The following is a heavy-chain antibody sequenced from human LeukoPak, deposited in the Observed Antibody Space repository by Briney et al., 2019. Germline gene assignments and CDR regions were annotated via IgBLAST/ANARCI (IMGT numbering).Heavy chain of an antibody. CDR2: IIPIFGTA. CDR3: AREGPWSSSSWYGYYQH. D-gene: IGHD6-13*01. CDR1: GGTFSSYA. Sequence: SVKVSCKASGGTFSSYAISWVRQAPGQGLEWMGGIIPIFGTANYAQKFQGRVTITADESTSTAYMELSSLRSEDTAVYYCAREGPWSSSSWYGYYQHWGQGTLVTVSS. J-gene: IGHJ1*01. V-gene: IGHV1-69*13.